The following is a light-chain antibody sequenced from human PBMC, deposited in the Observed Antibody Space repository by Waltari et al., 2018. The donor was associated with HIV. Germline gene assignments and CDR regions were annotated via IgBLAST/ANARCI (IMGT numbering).Light chain of an antibody. CDR3: QQYGNSPPSLT. Sequence: EIVLTQSPGTLSLSPGERATLSCRASQSVSSSYLAWYQHKPGQAPRLLIYNTSSRATGIPDRFSGSGSGTDFTLTISRLEPEDFAVYYCQQYGNSPPSLTFGGGTKVEIK. J-gene: IGKJ4*01. CDR1: QSVSSSY. V-gene: IGKV3-20*01. CDR2: NTS.